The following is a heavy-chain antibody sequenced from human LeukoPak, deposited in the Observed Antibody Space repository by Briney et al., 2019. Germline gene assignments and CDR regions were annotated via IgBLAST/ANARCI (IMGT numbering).Heavy chain of an antibody. V-gene: IGHV3-21*01. CDR2: ISSSSSCI. D-gene: IGHD3-3*01. CDR3: ARDLLLGVRFLEWSDDAFDI. Sequence: PGGSLRLSCAASGFTFSSYSMNWVRQAPGKGLEWVSSISSSSSCIYYADSVKGRFTISRDNAKNSLYLQMNSLRAEDTAVYYCARDLLLGVRFLEWSDDAFDIWGQGTMVTVSS. J-gene: IGHJ3*02. CDR1: GFTFSSYS.